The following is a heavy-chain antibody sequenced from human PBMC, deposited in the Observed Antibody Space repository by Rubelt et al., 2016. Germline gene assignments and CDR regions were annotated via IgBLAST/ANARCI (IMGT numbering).Heavy chain of an antibody. Sequence: ESGGGLVKPGGSLRLSCAASGFTFSNAWMSWVRQAPGKGLEWVSGISWNSGSIGYADSVKGRFTISRDNAKNTLYLQMNSLRAEDTAVYYCASCGGSCSYYYYYYMDVWGKGTTVTVSS. V-gene: IGHV3-48*04. CDR3: ASCGGSCSYYYYYYMDV. J-gene: IGHJ6*03. CDR1: GFTFSNAW. D-gene: IGHD2-15*01. CDR2: ISWNSGSI.